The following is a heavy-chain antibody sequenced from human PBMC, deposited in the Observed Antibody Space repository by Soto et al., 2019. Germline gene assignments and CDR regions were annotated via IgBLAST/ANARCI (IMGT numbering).Heavy chain of an antibody. D-gene: IGHD3-3*01. CDR1: GYSFTSYW. V-gene: IGHV5-10-1*03. J-gene: IGHJ6*02. CDR2: IDPSDSYT. CDR3: ARRKEGLYYDFWSGVPPPNYYYGMDV. Sequence: EVQLVQSGAEVKKPGESLRISCKGSGYSFTSYWISWVRQMPGKGLEWMGRIDPSDSYTNYSPSFQGHVTISADKSISTAYLQWSSLKASDTAMYYCARRKEGLYYDFWSGVPPPNYYYGMDVWGQGTTVTVSS.